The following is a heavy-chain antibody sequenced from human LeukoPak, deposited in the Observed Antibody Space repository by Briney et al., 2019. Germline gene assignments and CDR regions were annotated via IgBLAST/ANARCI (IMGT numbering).Heavy chain of an antibody. J-gene: IGHJ2*01. V-gene: IGHV3-30*19. CDR2: ISYDGSNK. CDR3: ARELVEADGSGSSSFDL. D-gene: IGHD3-10*01. Sequence: PGGSLRLSCAASGFTFSSYGMHWVRQAPGKGLEWVAVISYDGSNKYYADSVKGRFTISRDNSKNTLYLQMNSLRAEDTAVYYCARELVEADGSGSSSFDLWGRGTLVTVSS. CDR1: GFTFSSYG.